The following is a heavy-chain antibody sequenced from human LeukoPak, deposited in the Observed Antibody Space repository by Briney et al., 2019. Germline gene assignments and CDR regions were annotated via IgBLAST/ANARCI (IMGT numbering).Heavy chain of an antibody. V-gene: IGHV3-15*05. CDR1: GFTFSNAW. CDR3: ARVAAADYYYYYYYMDV. J-gene: IGHJ6*03. D-gene: IGHD6-13*01. CDR2: IKSKTDGGTT. Sequence: GGSLRLSCAASGFTFSNAWMSWVRQAPGKGLEWVGRIKSKTDGGTTDYAAPVKGRFTISRDNAKNSLYLQMNSLRAEDTALYYCARVAAADYYYYYYYMDVWGKGTTVTVSS.